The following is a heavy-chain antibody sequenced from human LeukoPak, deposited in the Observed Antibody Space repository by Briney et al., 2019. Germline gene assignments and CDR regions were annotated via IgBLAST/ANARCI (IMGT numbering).Heavy chain of an antibody. D-gene: IGHD3-3*01. CDR3: ARGNYDFWSGYLYYFDY. CDR1: GGSMSNHY. CDR2: IHYRGDI. Sequence: SETLSLTCIVSGGSMSNHYWSWIRQPPGKELEWIAYIHYRGDISYNPSLTSRASISVDTSKNQFSLKLSSVTAADTAVYYCARGNYDFWSGYLYYFDYWGQGTLVTVSS. J-gene: IGHJ4*02. V-gene: IGHV4-59*11.